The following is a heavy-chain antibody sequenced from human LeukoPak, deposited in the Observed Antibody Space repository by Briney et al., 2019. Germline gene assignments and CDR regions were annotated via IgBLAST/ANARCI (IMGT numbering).Heavy chain of an antibody. J-gene: IGHJ4*02. CDR2: ISAYNGNT. V-gene: IGHV1-18*01. CDR1: GSTFTSYG. Sequence: ASVKVSCTASGSTFTSYGISWVRQAPGQGLEWMGWISAYNGNTNYAQNLQGRVTMTTDTSTSTAYLELRSLRSDGTAVYYCASDMAAAGSYFDYWGQGTLVTVSS. D-gene: IGHD6-13*01. CDR3: ASDMAAAGSYFDY.